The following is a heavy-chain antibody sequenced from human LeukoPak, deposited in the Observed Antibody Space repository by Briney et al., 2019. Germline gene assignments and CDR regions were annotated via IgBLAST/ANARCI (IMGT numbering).Heavy chain of an antibody. CDR1: GFTFSSYS. D-gene: IGHD4-17*01. CDR3: ARDLAGYDYGDLDY. J-gene: IGHJ4*02. V-gene: IGHV3-48*01. CDR2: ISSSSSAI. Sequence: GGSLRLSCAASGFTFSSYSMNWVRQAPGKGLEWVSYISSSSSAIYYADSVKGRFTISRDNAKNSLYLQMNSLRAEDTAVYYCARDLAGYDYGDLDYWGQGTLVTVSS.